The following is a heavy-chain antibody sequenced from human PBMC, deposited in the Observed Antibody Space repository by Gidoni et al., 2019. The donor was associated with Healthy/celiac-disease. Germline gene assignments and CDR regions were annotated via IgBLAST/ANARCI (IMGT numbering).Heavy chain of an antibody. CDR2: ISSSGSTI. D-gene: IGHD6-19*01. CDR1: GSTFSDHY. Sequence: QVQLVVSGGGLVTPGGSLRLSCAASGSTFSDHYMSWIRQAPGKGLEWVSYISSSGSTIYYAGSVKGRFTISRDNAKKALYLQMNSLRAEDTAVYYCARVSAVAGPWYYYYMDVWGKGTTVTVSS. CDR3: ARVSAVAGPWYYYYMDV. J-gene: IGHJ6*03. V-gene: IGHV3-11*01.